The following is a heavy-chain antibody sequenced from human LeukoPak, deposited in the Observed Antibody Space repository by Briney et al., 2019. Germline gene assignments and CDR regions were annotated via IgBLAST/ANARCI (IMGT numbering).Heavy chain of an antibody. CDR1: GFTFDDYA. D-gene: IGHD2-2*01. CDR3: AREGVVVPAATYFDY. V-gene: IGHV3-9*01. CDR2: ISWNSGSI. Sequence: GGSLRLSCAASGFTFDDYAMHWVRQAPGKGLEWVSGISWNSGSIGYADSVKGRFTISRDNSKNTLYLQMNSLRAEDTAVYYCAREGVVVPAATYFDYWGQGTLVTVSS. J-gene: IGHJ4*02.